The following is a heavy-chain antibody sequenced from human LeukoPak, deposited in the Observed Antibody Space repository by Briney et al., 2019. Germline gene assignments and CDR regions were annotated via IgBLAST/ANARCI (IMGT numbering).Heavy chain of an antibody. Sequence: SETLSLTCAVYGGSFSGYYWSWIRQPPGKGLEWIGEINHSGSTNYNPSLKSRVIISVDTSKNQFSPKLSSVTAADTAVYYCARDRGYVWGSYRTTYYYGMDVWGQGTTVTVSS. CDR2: INHSGST. D-gene: IGHD3-16*02. CDR1: GGSFSGYY. V-gene: IGHV4-34*01. CDR3: ARDRGYVWGSYRTTYYYGMDV. J-gene: IGHJ6*02.